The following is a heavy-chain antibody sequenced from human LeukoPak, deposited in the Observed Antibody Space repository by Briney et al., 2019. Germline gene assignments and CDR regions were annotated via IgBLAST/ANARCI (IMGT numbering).Heavy chain of an antibody. D-gene: IGHD1-1*01. CDR3: ARHPRPAGRFDY. CDR1: GFTFSSYS. J-gene: IGHJ4*02. Sequence: GSLRLSCAASGFTFSSYSMNWVRQAPGKGLEWIGEINHSGSTNYNPSLKSRVTISVDTSKNQFSLKLSSVTAANTAVYYCARHPRPAGRFDYWGQGTLVTVSS. V-gene: IGHV4-34*01. CDR2: INHSGST.